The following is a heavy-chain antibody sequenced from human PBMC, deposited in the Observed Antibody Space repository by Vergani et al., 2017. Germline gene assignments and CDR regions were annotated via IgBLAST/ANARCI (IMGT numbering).Heavy chain of an antibody. CDR3: ARDQPPDYGDYGNWYFDL. CDR2: IYSGGST. J-gene: IGHJ2*01. V-gene: IGHV3-53*02. CDR1: GFTVSSNY. D-gene: IGHD4-17*01. Sequence: EVQLVETGGGLIQPGGSLRLSCAASGFTVSSNYMSWVRQAPGKGLEWVSVIYSGGSTYYADSVKGRFTISRDNSKNTLYLQMNSLRAEDTAVYYCARDQPPDYGDYGNWYFDLWGRGSLVTVSS.